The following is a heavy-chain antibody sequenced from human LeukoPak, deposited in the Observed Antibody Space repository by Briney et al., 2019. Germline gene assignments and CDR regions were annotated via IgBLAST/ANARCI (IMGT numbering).Heavy chain of an antibody. V-gene: IGHV4-39*01. CDR2: IYYSGST. CDR3: ARQIDGSGLAFDP. J-gene: IGHJ5*02. D-gene: IGHD3-10*01. Sequence: SETLSLTCTVSGGSISSSNFYWGWSRQPPGKDVEWIGTIYYSGSTYYNPSLKSRVTKSVDTSKNQFSLKLSSVTAADTAVYYCARQIDGSGLAFDPWGQGTLVTVSS. CDR1: GGSISSSNFY.